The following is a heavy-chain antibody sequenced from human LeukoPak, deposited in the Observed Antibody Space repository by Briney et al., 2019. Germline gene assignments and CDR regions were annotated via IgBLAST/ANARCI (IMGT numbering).Heavy chain of an antibody. CDR1: GGSFSGYY. J-gene: IGHJ4*02. D-gene: IGHD2-8*01. CDR2: ISFTGST. Sequence: SETLSLTCAVYGGSFSGYYWSWIRQPPGKGLEWIGSISFTGSTYYNSSLKSRVTLSVDTSKNQFSLKLSSVTAADTAVYYCARLKSMVYGFDYWGQGTLVTVSS. CDR3: ARLKSMVYGFDY. V-gene: IGHV4-34*01.